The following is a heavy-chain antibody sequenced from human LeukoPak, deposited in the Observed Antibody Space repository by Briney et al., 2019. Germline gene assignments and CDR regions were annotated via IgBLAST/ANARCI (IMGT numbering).Heavy chain of an antibody. J-gene: IGHJ4*02. Sequence: PGRSLRLSCAASGFTFSSYGMHWVRQAPGKGLEWVAVISYDGSNKYYADSVKGRFTISRDNSKNTLYLQMNSLRAEDTAVYYCAKDVDSSGYSERVPDYWGQGTQVTVSS. V-gene: IGHV3-30*18. D-gene: IGHD3-22*01. CDR1: GFTFSSYG. CDR3: AKDVDSSGYSERVPDY. CDR2: ISYDGSNK.